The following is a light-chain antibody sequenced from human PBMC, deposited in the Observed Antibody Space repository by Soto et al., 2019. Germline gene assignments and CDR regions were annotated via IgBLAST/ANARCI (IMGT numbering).Light chain of an antibody. CDR1: SSNIGADYD. CDR3: QSYDSSFNGLI. Sequence: QSVLTQPPSVSGAPGQRITISCTGSSSNIGADYDVHWYQQFPGTAPKLLISAYTNRPSGIPDRFSGSKSGTSASLAITGLQAEDEADFYCQSYDSSFNGLIFGVGTKLTVL. J-gene: IGLJ2*01. V-gene: IGLV1-40*01. CDR2: AYT.